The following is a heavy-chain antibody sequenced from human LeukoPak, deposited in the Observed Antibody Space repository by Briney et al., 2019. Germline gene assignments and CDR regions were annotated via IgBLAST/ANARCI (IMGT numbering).Heavy chain of an antibody. V-gene: IGHV3-66*01. CDR1: GFTVSSNN. D-gene: IGHD3-10*01. J-gene: IGHJ4*02. CDR3: ARDLAYFGSGKQNY. Sequence: PGGSLRLSCAASGFTVSSNNMSWVRQAPGKGLEGVSVIYSGGSTYYADSVKGRFTISRDNSKNTLYLQMNSLRAEDTAVYYCARDLAYFGSGKQNYWGQGTLVTVSS. CDR2: IYSGGST.